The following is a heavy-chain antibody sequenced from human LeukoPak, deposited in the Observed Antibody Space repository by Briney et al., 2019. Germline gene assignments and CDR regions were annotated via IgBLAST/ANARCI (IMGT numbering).Heavy chain of an antibody. Sequence: KSSETLSLTCTVSGDSIGSYFWNWIRQSPGKGLEWIGYVYDSGSPKYNPSLMSRVTISLSKSKNQFSLKLSSVTAADTAVYYCARLSARDGYNNPLDYWGQGTLVTVSS. D-gene: IGHD5-24*01. CDR1: GDSIGSYF. J-gene: IGHJ4*02. V-gene: IGHV4-59*08. CDR2: VYDSGSP. CDR3: ARLSARDGYNNPLDY.